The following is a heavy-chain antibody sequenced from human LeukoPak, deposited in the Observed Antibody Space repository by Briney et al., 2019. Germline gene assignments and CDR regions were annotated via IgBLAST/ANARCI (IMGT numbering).Heavy chain of an antibody. CDR2: IRSKTYGGTS. J-gene: IGHJ5*02. CDR3: GRAPRPVAWNWFDP. V-gene: IGHV3-49*03. CDR1: GFSFGDYA. D-gene: IGHD2-15*01. Sequence: SLRLSCTTSGFSFGDYAVGWFRQAPGMGLEWLGFIRSKTYGGTSEYAASLKGRFTMSRDDSKSIAYLQMNSLKIEDTAVYYCGRAPRPVAWNWFDPWGQGTLVTVSS.